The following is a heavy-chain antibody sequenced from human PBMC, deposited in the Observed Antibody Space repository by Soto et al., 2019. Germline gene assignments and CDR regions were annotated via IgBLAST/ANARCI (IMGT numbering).Heavy chain of an antibody. CDR1: GDTFSSYT. D-gene: IGHD1-1*01. Sequence: QVQLVQSGAEVKKPGSSVKVSCKASGDTFSSYTMTWVRQAPGQGLEWMGGIIPIFGTTNYAQRFQGRITITADVSTSTAYMELISLTSEDTAVYYCAREGAGMAATFDPWGQGTLVTVSS. CDR2: IIPIFGTT. CDR3: AREGAGMAATFDP. V-gene: IGHV1-69*01. J-gene: IGHJ5*02.